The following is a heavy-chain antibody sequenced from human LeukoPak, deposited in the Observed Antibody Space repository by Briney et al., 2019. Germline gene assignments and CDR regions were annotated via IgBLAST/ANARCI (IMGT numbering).Heavy chain of an antibody. CDR3: ARVRANRYEDY. Sequence: GGSLRLSCAASGFTFSSYSLNWVRQVPGKGLEWVSSITTTFYTYYATSVKGRFTISRDNAKNSLYLQMSSLRAEDTAIYYCARVRANRYEDYWGQGTLVTVSS. D-gene: IGHD1-1*01. V-gene: IGHV3-21*01. CDR2: ITTTFYT. J-gene: IGHJ4*02. CDR1: GFTFSSYS.